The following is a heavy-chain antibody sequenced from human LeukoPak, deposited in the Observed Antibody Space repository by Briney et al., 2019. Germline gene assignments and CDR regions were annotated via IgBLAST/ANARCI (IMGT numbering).Heavy chain of an antibody. V-gene: IGHV3-7*03. J-gene: IGHJ6*03. CDR2: IKQDGSEK. D-gene: IGHD3-10*01. Sequence: GGSLRLSCAASGFTFSSYWMSWVRQAPGKGLEWVANIKQDGSEKYYVDSVKGRFTISRDNAKNSLYLQMNSLRAEDTALYYCARDGYYGSGSYYRDYYYMDVWGKGTTVIVSS. CDR3: ARDGYYGSGSYYRDYYYMDV. CDR1: GFTFSSYW.